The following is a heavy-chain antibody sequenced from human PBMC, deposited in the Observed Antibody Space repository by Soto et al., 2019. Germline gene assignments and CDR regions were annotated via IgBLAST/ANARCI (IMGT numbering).Heavy chain of an antibody. CDR3: ARGGPGYCSSTSCHRWFDP. J-gene: IGHJ5*02. CDR1: GGSFSGYY. D-gene: IGHD2-2*02. V-gene: IGHV4-34*01. CDR2: INHSGST. Sequence: SETLSLTCAVYGGSFSGYYWSWIRQPPGKGLEWIGEINHSGSTNYNPSLKSRVTISVDTSKNQFSLKLGSVTAADTAVYYCARGGPGYCSSTSCHRWFDPWGQGTLVTVSS.